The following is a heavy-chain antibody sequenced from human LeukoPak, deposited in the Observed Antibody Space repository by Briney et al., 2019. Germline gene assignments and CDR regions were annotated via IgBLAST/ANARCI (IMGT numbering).Heavy chain of an antibody. V-gene: IGHV3-74*01. CDR1: GFTFSSYW. Sequence: GGSQRLSCAASGFTFSSYWMYWVRQAPGKGLVWVSRIDTDGSSTSYADSVKGRFTISRDNAKNTLYLQMNSLRVEATAVYYCARGSDTSSWYGAFDIWGQGTMVTVSS. CDR2: IDTDGSST. J-gene: IGHJ3*02. D-gene: IGHD6-13*01. CDR3: ARGSDTSSWYGAFDI.